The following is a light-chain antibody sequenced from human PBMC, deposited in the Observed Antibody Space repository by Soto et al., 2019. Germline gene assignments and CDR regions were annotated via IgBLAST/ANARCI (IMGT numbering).Light chain of an antibody. V-gene: IGKV3-20*01. J-gene: IGKJ4*01. CDR2: GAS. CDR1: QSVSSSY. CDR3: QQYGSSPLT. Sequence: IELTHSPGTLSLSPGERATLSCRASQSVSSSYLAWYQQKPSQAPRLLIYGASSRATGIPDRFSGSGSGTDFTLTISRLEPEDFAVYYCQQYGSSPLTFGGGTKVDIK.